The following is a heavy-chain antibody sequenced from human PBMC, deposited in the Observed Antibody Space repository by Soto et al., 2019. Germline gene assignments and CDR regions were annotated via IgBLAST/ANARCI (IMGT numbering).Heavy chain of an antibody. CDR3: AKDRGGSGWPLLDY. D-gene: IGHD6-19*01. CDR1: GFSFSSNA. V-gene: IGHV3-23*01. Sequence: VQLWEYGGGLVQPGRSLRLSCAASGFSFSSNAMTWVRQAPGKGLEWVSTIRRTGGTTYYADSVKGRFTMSRDSSKNTLYLEMNSLRVEDTAVYYCAKDRGGSGWPLLDYWGQGTLVIVSS. CDR2: IRRTGGTT. J-gene: IGHJ4*02.